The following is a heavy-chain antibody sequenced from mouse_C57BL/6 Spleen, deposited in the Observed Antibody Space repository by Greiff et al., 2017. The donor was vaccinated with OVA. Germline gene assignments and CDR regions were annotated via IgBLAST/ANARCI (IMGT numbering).Heavy chain of an antibody. D-gene: IGHD2-2*01. V-gene: IGHV1-82*01. CDR2: IYPGDGDT. Sequence: VQLQQSGPELVKPGASVKISCKASGYAFSSSWMNWVKQRPGKGLEWIGRIYPGDGDTNYNGKFKGKATLTADKSSSTAYMQLSRLPSADSALSNCAREGYWLADWGQGTLVTVSA. J-gene: IGHJ3*01. CDR3: AREGYWLAD. CDR1: GYAFSSSW.